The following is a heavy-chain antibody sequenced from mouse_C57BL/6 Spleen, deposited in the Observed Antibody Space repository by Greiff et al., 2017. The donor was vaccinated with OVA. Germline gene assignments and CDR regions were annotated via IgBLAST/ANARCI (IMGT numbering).Heavy chain of an antibody. CDR2: IDPSDSYT. CDR3: AREDGYYYAMDY. Sequence: QVQLKQSGAELVRPGTSVKLSCKASGYTFTSYWMHWVKQRPGQGLEWIGVIDPSDSYTNYNQKFKGKATLTVDTSSSTAYMQLSSLTSEDSAVYYCAREDGYYYAMDYWGQGTSVTVSS. V-gene: IGHV1-59*01. J-gene: IGHJ4*01. CDR1: GYTFTSYW. D-gene: IGHD2-3*01.